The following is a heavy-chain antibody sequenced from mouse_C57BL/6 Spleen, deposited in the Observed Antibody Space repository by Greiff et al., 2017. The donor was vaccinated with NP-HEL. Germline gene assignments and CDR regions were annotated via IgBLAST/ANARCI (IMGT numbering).Heavy chain of an antibody. CDR2: IYPGSGST. D-gene: IGHD3-3*01. CDR1: GYTFTSYW. V-gene: IGHV1-55*01. CDR3: ARDPGRYYAMDY. Sequence: QVQLKQPGAELVKPGASVKMSCKASGYTFTSYWITWVKQRPGQGLEWIGDIYPGSGSTNYNEKFKSKATLTVDTSSSTAYMQLSSLTSEDSAVYYCARDPGRYYAMDYWGQGTSVTVSS. J-gene: IGHJ4*01.